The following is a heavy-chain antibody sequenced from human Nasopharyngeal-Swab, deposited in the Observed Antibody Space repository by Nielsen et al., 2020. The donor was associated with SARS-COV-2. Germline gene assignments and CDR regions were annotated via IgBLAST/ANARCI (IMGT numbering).Heavy chain of an antibody. Sequence: LRQAPGRGLERMGLINTNTGNPTYAHGFTGRFVFSLDTSVSTAYLQISSLKAEDTAVYYCARVYCTNGVCYGLDYYYYYGMDVWGQGTTVTVSS. V-gene: IGHV7-4-1*02. D-gene: IGHD2-8*01. CDR2: INTNTGNP. CDR3: ARVYCTNGVCYGLDYYYYYGMDV. J-gene: IGHJ6*02.